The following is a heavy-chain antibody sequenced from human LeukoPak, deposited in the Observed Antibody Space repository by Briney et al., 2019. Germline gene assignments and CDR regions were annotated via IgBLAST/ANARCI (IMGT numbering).Heavy chain of an antibody. CDR2: FDPEDGEI. CDR1: GYTLTDLS. J-gene: IGHJ4*02. CDR3: TTVDCSGGSCSVGYFDY. V-gene: IGHV1-24*01. Sequence: ASVKVSCKVSGYTLTDLSIHWVRQAPGKGLEWMGGFDPEDGEIIYARKFQGRVTMTEDTSTDTAYMELSSLRSEDTAVYYCTTVDCSGGSCSVGYFDYWGQETLVTVSS. D-gene: IGHD2-15*01.